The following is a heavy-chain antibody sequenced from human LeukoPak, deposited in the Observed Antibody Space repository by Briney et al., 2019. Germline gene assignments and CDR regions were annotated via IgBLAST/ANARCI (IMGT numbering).Heavy chain of an antibody. CDR2: IIPIFGTA. CDR1: GGTFSSYA. J-gene: IGHJ4*02. V-gene: IGHV1-69*13. D-gene: IGHD5-12*01. CDR3: ATSYSGYDIHFDY. Sequence: SVKVSCKXSGGTFSSYAISWVRQAPGQGLEWMGGIIPIFGTANYQQNLQGRVTITADESTSTAYMELSSLRSEDTAVYYCATSYSGYDIHFDYWGQGTLVTVSS.